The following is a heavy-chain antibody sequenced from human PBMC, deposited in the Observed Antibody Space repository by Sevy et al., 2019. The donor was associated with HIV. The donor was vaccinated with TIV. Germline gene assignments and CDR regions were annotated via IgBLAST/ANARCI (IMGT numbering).Heavy chain of an antibody. CDR1: GFIFSNYP. J-gene: IGHJ6*02. D-gene: IGHD2-2*01. V-gene: IGHV3-23*01. CDR3: AKRYCSTITCYDDDFWNPYYCYGLDV. Sequence: GGSLRLSCAASGFIFSNYPMSWVRHSPGKGLEWVSDISAGGTTTYYADSVEGRFTISGDNSKNTVSLQMNSLGAEDTAIYYCAKRYCSTITCYDDDFWNPYYCYGLDVWGQGISVTVSS. CDR2: ISAGGTTT.